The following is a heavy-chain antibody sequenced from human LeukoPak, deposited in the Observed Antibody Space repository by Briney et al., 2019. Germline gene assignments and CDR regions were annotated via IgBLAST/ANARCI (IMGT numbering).Heavy chain of an antibody. Sequence: GGSLRLSCAASGFXFSSYAISWVRQAPGKGLKWVSAITGSGGSTSYADSVKGRFTISRDNSKNTLYLQMSSLRAEDTAVYYCAKGLYYYDSSGYFDYWGQGTLVTVSS. CDR1: GFXFSSYA. CDR3: AKGLYYYDSSGYFDY. CDR2: ITGSGGST. V-gene: IGHV3-23*01. D-gene: IGHD3-22*01. J-gene: IGHJ4*02.